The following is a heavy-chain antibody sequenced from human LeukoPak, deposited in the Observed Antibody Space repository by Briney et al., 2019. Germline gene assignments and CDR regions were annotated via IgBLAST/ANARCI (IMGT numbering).Heavy chain of an antibody. CDR3: ARHVAYYYDSSGYYRWFDP. J-gene: IGHJ5*02. Sequence: GESLKISCKGSGYSLTSYWIGWVRQMPGKGLEWMGIIYPGDSDTRYSPSFQGQVTISADKSISTAYLQWSSLKASDTAMYYCARHVAYYYDSSGYYRWFDPWGQGTLVTVSS. CDR1: GYSLTSYW. V-gene: IGHV5-51*01. CDR2: IYPGDSDT. D-gene: IGHD3-22*01.